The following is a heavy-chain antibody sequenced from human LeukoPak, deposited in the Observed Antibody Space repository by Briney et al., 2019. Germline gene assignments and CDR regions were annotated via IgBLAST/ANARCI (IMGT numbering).Heavy chain of an antibody. CDR1: GGTFSSYT. J-gene: IGHJ5*02. CDR2: IIPILGIA. Sequence: SVKVSCKASGGTFSSYTISWVRQAPGQGLEWMGRIIPILGIANYAQKFQGRVTITADKSMSTAYMELSSLRSEDTAVYYCARDLDYYGSGSYYNPVWFDPWGQGTLVTVSS. D-gene: IGHD3-10*01. CDR3: ARDLDYYGSGSYYNPVWFDP. V-gene: IGHV1-69*04.